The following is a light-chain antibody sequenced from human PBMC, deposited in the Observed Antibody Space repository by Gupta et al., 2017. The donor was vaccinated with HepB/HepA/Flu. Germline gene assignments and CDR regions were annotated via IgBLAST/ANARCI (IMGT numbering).Light chain of an antibody. Sequence: QSALTQPASVSGSPGQSITISCTGTSSDIGSYNLVSWYQQHPGKAPTLIIYEVNKRPSGVSNRFSGSKSGNTASLTISGLQAEDEADYYCCSYGSTYTFSYVFGPGTKVTVL. V-gene: IGLV2-23*02. J-gene: IGLJ1*01. CDR1: SSDIGSYNL. CDR2: EVN. CDR3: CSYGSTYTFSYV.